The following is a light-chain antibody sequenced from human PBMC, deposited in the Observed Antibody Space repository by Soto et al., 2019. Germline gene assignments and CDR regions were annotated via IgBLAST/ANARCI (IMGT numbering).Light chain of an antibody. CDR2: LNSDGSH. V-gene: IGLV4-69*01. J-gene: IGLJ3*02. CDR1: SGHSSYA. CDR3: QTWGTGYWV. Sequence: QLVLTQSPSASASLGASVKLTCTLSSGHSSYAIAWYQQQPEKGPRYLMKLNSDGSHTKGDGIPDRFSGSSSGAERYLTISSLQSEDEADYYCQTWGTGYWVVGGGTKLTVL.